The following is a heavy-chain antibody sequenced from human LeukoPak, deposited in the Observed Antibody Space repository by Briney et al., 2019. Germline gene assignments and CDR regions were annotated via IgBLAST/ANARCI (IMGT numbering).Heavy chain of an antibody. CDR2: IYYSGST. V-gene: IGHV4-39*07. CDR1: GGSISSSSYY. CDR3: ARVYDSSGYLYYFDY. D-gene: IGHD3-22*01. Sequence: SETLSLTCTVSGGSISSSSYYWGWIRQPPGKGVEWVGSIYYSGSTYYNPSLKSRVTISVDTSKNQFSLKLSSVTAADTAVYYCARVYDSSGYLYYFDYWGQGTLVTVSS. J-gene: IGHJ4*02.